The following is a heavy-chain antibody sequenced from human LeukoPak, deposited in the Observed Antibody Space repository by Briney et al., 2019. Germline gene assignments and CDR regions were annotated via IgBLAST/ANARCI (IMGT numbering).Heavy chain of an antibody. CDR2: MDSSGRTI. Sequence: GGSLRLSCEASGFTFSSYEMNWVRQAPGKGLEWVSYMDSSGRTIYYADSVKGRFTISRDNAKNSLYPQVNSLRAGDTAVYYCARDAGRRSGLMDVWGQGTTVTVSS. CDR1: GFTFSSYE. CDR3: ARDAGRRSGLMDV. J-gene: IGHJ6*02. D-gene: IGHD3-10*01. V-gene: IGHV3-48*03.